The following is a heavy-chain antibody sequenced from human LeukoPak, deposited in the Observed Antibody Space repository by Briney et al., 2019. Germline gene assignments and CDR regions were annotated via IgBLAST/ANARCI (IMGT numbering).Heavy chain of an antibody. CDR1: GDSISGSDYY. V-gene: IGHV4-39*07. J-gene: IGHJ3*02. Sequence: PSEALSLTCSVSGDSISGSDYYWAWIRQPPGEGPEWIASIYYGGNIHYNPSLKSRVTMSVDTSKNQFSLKLSSVTAADTAVYYCARDLSGSYLGLAPTIPLHDAFDIWGQGTMVTVSS. D-gene: IGHD1-26*01. CDR3: ARDLSGSYLGLAPTIPLHDAFDI. CDR2: IYYGGNI.